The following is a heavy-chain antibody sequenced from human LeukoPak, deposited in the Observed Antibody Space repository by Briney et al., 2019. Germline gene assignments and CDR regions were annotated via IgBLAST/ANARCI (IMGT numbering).Heavy chain of an antibody. CDR2: ISGSSSYI. D-gene: IGHD5-18*01. V-gene: IGHV3-21*01. J-gene: IGHJ3*01. CDR1: GFTFSSYN. Sequence: KSGGSLRLSCAASGFTFSSYNMNWVRQAPGKGLEWVSSISGSSSYIYYADSVKGRFTISRDNAKNSLYLQMNSLRAEDTAVYYCARDVRDTPAPFWGQGTMVTVSS. CDR3: ARDVRDTPAPF.